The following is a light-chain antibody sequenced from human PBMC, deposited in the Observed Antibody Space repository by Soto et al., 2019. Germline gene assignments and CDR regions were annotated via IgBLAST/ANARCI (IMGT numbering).Light chain of an antibody. CDR3: AAWDDSLNSYVV. V-gene: IGLV1-44*01. CDR2: GST. J-gene: IGLJ2*01. Sequence: QPVLTQPPSASGTPGQRVTISCFGSSSNIGSNPVNWYQQVPGTAPKLLIYGSTQRPSGVPDRFSGSKSGTSASLAISGLQSEDEADYYCAAWDDSLNSYVVFGGGTKSPS. CDR1: SSNIGSNP.